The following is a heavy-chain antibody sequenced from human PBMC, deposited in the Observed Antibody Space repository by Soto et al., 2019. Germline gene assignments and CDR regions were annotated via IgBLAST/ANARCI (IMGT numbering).Heavy chain of an antibody. J-gene: IGHJ6*03. CDR2: IYSGGST. Sequence: GGSLRLSCAASGFTVSSNYMSWVRQAPGKGLEWVSVIYSGGSTYYADSVKGRFTISRHNSKNTLYLQMNSLRAEDTAVYYCARSFWSGYYFSSYYYYMDVWGKGTTVTVSS. D-gene: IGHD3-3*01. V-gene: IGHV3-53*04. CDR3: ARSFWSGYYFSSYYYYMDV. CDR1: GFTVSSNY.